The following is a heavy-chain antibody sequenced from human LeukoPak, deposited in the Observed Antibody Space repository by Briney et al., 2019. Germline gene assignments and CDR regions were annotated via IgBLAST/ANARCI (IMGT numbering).Heavy chain of an antibody. CDR3: ARGFLVAAAGPDY. CDR1: GGSISSYY. Sequence: SETLSLTCTVSGGSISSYYWSWIRQPPGKGLEWIGYIYYSGSTNYNPSLKSRVTISVDTSKNQFSLKLSSVTAADTAVYYCARGFLVAAAGPDYWGQGTLVTVSS. D-gene: IGHD6-13*01. V-gene: IGHV4-59*01. J-gene: IGHJ4*02. CDR2: IYYSGST.